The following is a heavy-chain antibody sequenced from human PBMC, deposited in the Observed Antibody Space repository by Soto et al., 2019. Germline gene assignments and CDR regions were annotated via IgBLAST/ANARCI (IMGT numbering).Heavy chain of an antibody. CDR3: GREDGSSGMGV. J-gene: IGHJ6*02. V-gene: IGHV1-46*01. CDR1: GYTYTSCY. Sequence: VNVACKLSGYTYTSCYVHWLRHAPGQGLEGMGIINPICCSTIYAQEFQGSGTMTRHRSTSKVYMELCSLRSEDTAVYYCGREDGSSGMGVSGQRTTGTVSS. CDR2: INPICCST.